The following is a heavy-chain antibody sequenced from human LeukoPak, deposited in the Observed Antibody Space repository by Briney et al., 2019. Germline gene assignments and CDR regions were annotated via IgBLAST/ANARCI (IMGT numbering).Heavy chain of an antibody. J-gene: IGHJ3*02. CDR3: ARYRTPMIRGVDAFDI. CDR1: GFTFSNYI. V-gene: IGHV3-21*01. D-gene: IGHD3-10*01. Sequence: GGSLRLSCAASGFTFSNYIMNWVRQAPGKGLEWVSSISSSSSYIYYADSVKGRFTISRDNAKNSLYLQMNSLRAEDTAVYYCARYRTPMIRGVDAFDIWGQGTMVTVSS. CDR2: ISSSSSYI.